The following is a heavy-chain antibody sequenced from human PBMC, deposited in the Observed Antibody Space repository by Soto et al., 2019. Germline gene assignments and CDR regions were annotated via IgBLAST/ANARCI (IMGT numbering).Heavy chain of an antibody. CDR2: IYYTGST. CDR3: ARDRGLIGDQYNWFDP. CDR1: GGSISSYY. D-gene: IGHD3-16*01. V-gene: IGHV4-59*01. J-gene: IGHJ5*02. Sequence: SETLSLTCTVSGGSISSYYWNWIRQPPGKGLEWIGYIYYTGSTNYDPSLKSRVTMSVDTSKNQFSLKLSSVTAADTAVYYCARDRGLIGDQYNWFDPWGQGTLVTVSS.